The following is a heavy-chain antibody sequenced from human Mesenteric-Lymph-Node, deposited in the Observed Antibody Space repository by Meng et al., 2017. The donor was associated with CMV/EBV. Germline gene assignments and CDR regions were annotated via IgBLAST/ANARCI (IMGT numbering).Heavy chain of an antibody. Sequence: SETLSLTCSVSGVSVSIGNYYWTWIRQPPGKGLQCIGYVHYSGSTNYNPSLRSRATISIDRSKNQFSLNLIAVTAADTAVYYCGLPIASTGYFDRWGQGALVTVSS. CDR3: GLPIASTGYFDR. CDR2: VHYSGST. D-gene: IGHD3-3*02. V-gene: IGHV4-61*01. J-gene: IGHJ4*02. CDR1: GVSVSIGNYY.